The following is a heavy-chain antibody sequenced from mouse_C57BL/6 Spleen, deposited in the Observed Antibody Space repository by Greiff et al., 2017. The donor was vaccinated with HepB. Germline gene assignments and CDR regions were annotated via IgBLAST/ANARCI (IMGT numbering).Heavy chain of an antibody. J-gene: IGHJ2*01. V-gene: IGHV1-64*01. CDR3: ARGGTTVNFDFDY. CDR2: IHPNSGST. D-gene: IGHD1-1*01. CDR1: GYTFTSYW. Sequence: VQLQQPGAELVKPGASVKLSCKASGYTFTSYWMHWVKQRPGQGLEWIGMIHPNSGSTNYNEKFKSKATLTVDKSSSTAYMQLSSLTSEDSAVYYCARGGTTVNFDFDYWGQGTTLTVSS.